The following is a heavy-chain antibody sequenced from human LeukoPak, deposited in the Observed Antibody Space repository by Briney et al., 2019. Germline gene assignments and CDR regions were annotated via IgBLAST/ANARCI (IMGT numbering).Heavy chain of an antibody. J-gene: IGHJ6*02. V-gene: IGHV1-3*01. Sequence: GASVKVSCKASGYTFTSYAMHWVRQAPGQRLEWMGWINAGNGNTKYSQKFQGRVTVTRGTSASTAYMELSSLRSEDTAVYYCARVQGYYYCGMDVWGQGTTVTVSS. CDR1: GYTFTSYA. CDR3: ARVQGYYYCGMDV. CDR2: INAGNGNT.